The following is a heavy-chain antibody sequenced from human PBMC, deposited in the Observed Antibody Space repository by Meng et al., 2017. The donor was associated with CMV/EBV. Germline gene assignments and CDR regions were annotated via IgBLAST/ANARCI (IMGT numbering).Heavy chain of an antibody. Sequence: SVKVSCKASGGTFSSYAISWMRQAPGQGLEWMGGIIPIFGTANYAQKFQGRVTITTDESTSTAYMELSSLRSEDTAVYYCARHFVVVPEKNWFDPWGQGTLVTVSS. CDR3: ARHFVVVPEKNWFDP. D-gene: IGHD2-2*01. CDR2: IIPIFGTA. CDR1: GGTFSSYA. V-gene: IGHV1-69*05. J-gene: IGHJ5*02.